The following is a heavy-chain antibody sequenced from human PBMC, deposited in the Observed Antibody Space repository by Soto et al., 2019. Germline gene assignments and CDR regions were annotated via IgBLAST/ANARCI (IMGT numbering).Heavy chain of an antibody. CDR3: ARDRGDGYRYFDY. CDR2: ISNGGNT. J-gene: IGHJ4*02. V-gene: IGHV4-59*01. Sequence: QVQLQESGPGLVKPSETLSLTCTVSGGSISPSYWSWIRQPPGKGLEWIGYISNGGNTNYNPSLXXRXXMTVDTSKNQFFLKLTSVTAADTAVFYCARDRGDGYRYFDYWGQGALVTVSS. D-gene: IGHD5-12*01. CDR1: GGSISPSY.